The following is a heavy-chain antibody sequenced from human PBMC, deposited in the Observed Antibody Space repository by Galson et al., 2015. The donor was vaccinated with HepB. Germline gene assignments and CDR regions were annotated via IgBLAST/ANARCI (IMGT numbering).Heavy chain of an antibody. Sequence: SLRLSCAASGFTFSSYSMNWVRQAPGKGLEWVSYISSSSSTIYYADSAKGRFTISRDNAKNSLYLQMNSLRAEDTAVYYCARDPNYYGSGSSDYGMDVWGQGTTVTVSS. CDR1: GFTFSSYS. J-gene: IGHJ6*02. CDR3: ARDPNYYGSGSSDYGMDV. CDR2: ISSSSSTI. D-gene: IGHD3-10*01. V-gene: IGHV3-48*04.